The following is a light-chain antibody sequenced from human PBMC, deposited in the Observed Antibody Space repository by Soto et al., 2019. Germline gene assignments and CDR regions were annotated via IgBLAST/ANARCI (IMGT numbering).Light chain of an antibody. V-gene: IGLV2-14*01. CDR2: EVS. Sequence: QSVLTQPASVSGSPGQSITISCTGSNSDIGTYNYVSWYQQLPGKAPKLVISEVSNRPSGISGRFSGSKSGNAASLTISGLQAEDEADYFCCSYAGGYTYLFGTGTKVTVL. CDR3: CSYAGGYTYL. J-gene: IGLJ1*01. CDR1: NSDIGTYNY.